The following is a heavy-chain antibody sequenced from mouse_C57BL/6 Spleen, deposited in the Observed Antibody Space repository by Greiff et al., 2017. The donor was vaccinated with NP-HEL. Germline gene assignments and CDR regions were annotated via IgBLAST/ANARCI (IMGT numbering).Heavy chain of an antibody. CDR3: ARAGGYYGSSYHWYFDV. Sequence: DVKLQESGPGLVKPSQSLSLTCSVTGYSITSGYYWNWIRQFPGNKLEWMGYISYDGSNNYNPSLKNRISITRDTSKNQFFLKLKSVTTEDTATYYGARAGGYYGSSYHWYFDVWGTGTTVTVSS. J-gene: IGHJ1*03. CDR1: GYSITSGYY. V-gene: IGHV3-6*01. D-gene: IGHD1-1*01. CDR2: ISYDGSN.